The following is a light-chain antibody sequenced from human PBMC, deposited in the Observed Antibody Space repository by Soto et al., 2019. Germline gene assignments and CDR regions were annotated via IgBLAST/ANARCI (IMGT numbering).Light chain of an antibody. Sequence: QPVLTQPPSVTGAPGQRISISCTGSNSSIGAGYDVHWYQQLPGTAPKLLIYGNDSRPSGAPDRFSGSKSGTSASLAITGLQAEDEADYYCQSYDGSLSGYVFGSGTKVTVL. CDR1: NSSIGAGYD. V-gene: IGLV1-40*01. CDR3: QSYDGSLSGYV. J-gene: IGLJ1*01. CDR2: GND.